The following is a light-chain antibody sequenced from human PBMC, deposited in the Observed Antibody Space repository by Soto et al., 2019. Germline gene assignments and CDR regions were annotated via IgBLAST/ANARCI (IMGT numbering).Light chain of an antibody. J-gene: IGKJ1*01. V-gene: IGKV1-5*01. CDR2: HAS. Sequence: DIQMTQSPSTLSASLGDRVTITCRASQSISSWFAWYQQKPGTAPKLLIYHASTLESGVPSRFSGSGSGTEFTLTISSLQPDDVATYYCQQYNSSSFGQGTKVDI. CDR3: QQYNSSS. CDR1: QSISSW.